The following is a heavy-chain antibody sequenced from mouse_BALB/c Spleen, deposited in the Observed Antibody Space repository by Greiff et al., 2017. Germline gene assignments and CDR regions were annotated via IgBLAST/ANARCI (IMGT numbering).Heavy chain of an antibody. J-gene: IGHJ1*01. CDR3: ARGRADYYGSSVWYFDV. CDR2: ISTYYGNT. Sequence: VMLQQSGPELVRPGVSVKISCKGSGYTFTDYAMHWVKQSHAKSLEWIGVISTYYGNTNYNQKFKGKATMTVDKSSSTAYMELARLTSEDSAIYYCARGRADYYGSSVWYFDVWGAGTTVTVSS. CDR1: GYTFTDYA. V-gene: IGHV1-67*01. D-gene: IGHD1-1*01.